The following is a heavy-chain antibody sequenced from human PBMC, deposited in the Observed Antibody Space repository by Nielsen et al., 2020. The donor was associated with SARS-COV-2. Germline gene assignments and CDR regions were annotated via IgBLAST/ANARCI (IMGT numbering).Heavy chain of an antibody. D-gene: IGHD3-10*01. Sequence: GESLKISCEVSGFMFSNYWMTWVRQAPGKGLEWVALISYDGSDQYYEDSLKGRFTISRDNSKNIVYLQMNSLRAEDTAVYYCAKDGAYYGVRGVVHFGYWGRGNLVTVSS. CDR1: GFMFSNYW. CDR3: AKDGAYYGVRGVVHFGY. V-gene: IGHV3-30*18. CDR2: ISYDGSDQ. J-gene: IGHJ4*02.